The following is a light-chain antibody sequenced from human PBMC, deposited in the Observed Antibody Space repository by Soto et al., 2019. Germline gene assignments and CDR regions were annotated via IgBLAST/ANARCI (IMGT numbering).Light chain of an antibody. CDR2: DAS. V-gene: IGKV3-11*01. CDR3: QQHFNGPIT. Sequence: EIVLTQSPATLSLSPGERATLSCRASQSVSSYLAWYQQKPGQAPRLLIYDASNRATGIPARFSGSGSGTDFTPTISSLEPEDFAVYYCQQHFNGPITFGQGTRLEIK. CDR1: QSVSSY. J-gene: IGKJ5*01.